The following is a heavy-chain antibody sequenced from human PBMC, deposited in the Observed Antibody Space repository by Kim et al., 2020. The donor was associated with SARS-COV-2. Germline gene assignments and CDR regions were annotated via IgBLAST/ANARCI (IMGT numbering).Heavy chain of an antibody. V-gene: IGHV4-39*01. J-gene: IGHJ5*02. D-gene: IGHD3-10*01. CDR3: ARGSYYNVGWFDP. Sequence: YNPSLKSRVTISVDTSKNQFSLKRSSVTAADTAVYYCARGSYYNVGWFDPWGQGTLVTVSS.